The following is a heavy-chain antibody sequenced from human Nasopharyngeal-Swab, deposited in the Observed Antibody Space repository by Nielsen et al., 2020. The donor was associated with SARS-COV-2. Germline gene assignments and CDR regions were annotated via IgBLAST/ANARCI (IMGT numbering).Heavy chain of an antibody. CDR2: IIPIFGTA. CDR3: ARLSYYYDSSGHDDAYFDY. Sequence: WVRQAPGQGLEWMGGIIPIFGTANYAQKFQGRVTITADESTSTAYMELSSLRSEDTAVYYCARLSYYYDSSGHDDAYFDYWGQGTLVTVSS. V-gene: IGHV1-69*01. J-gene: IGHJ4*02. D-gene: IGHD3-22*01.